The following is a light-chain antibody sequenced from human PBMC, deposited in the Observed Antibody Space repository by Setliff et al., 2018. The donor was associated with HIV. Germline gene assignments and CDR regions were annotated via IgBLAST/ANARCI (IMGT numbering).Light chain of an antibody. CDR2: EVS. J-gene: IGLJ3*02. CDR1: SSDIGGYNY. V-gene: IGLV2-14*01. Sequence: QSVLAQPASVSGSPGQSITFSCTGTSSDIGGYNYVSWYQQHPGKAPKLMIYEVSNRPSGVSNRFSGSKSGNTASLTISGLQAEDEADYYCSSYTSTTTLVVFGGGTKVTVL. CDR3: SSYTSTTTLVV.